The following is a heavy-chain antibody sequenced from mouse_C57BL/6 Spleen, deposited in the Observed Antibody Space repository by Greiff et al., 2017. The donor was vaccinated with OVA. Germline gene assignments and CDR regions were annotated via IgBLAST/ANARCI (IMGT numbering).Heavy chain of an antibody. V-gene: IGHV3-1*01. CDR2: ISYSGST. J-gene: IGHJ3*01. CDR1: GYSITSGYD. Sequence: EVQLQESGPGMVKPSQSLSLTCTVTGYSITSGYDWHWIRHFPGNKLEWMGYISYSGSTNYNPSLKSRISITHDTSKNHFFLKLNSVTTEDTATYYCARSTVGGFAYWGQGTLVTVSA. CDR3: ARSTVGGFAY. D-gene: IGHD1-1*01.